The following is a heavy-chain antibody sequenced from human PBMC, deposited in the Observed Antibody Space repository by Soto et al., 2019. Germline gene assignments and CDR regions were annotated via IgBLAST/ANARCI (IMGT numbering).Heavy chain of an antibody. CDR1: GFSLSTHRVG. CDR2: IYHDDDK. D-gene: IGHD2-15*01. CDR3: AHAPPLLLDDPFDI. Sequence: QITLKESGPTLVKPTQTLTLTCTFSGFSLSTHRVGVGWIRQPPGKDLQWLALIYHDDDKRYSPSLKNRVNITTDTSNHQVVLTMTTMDPLDTATYFCAHAPPLLLDDPFDIWGQGTMVNVSS. V-gene: IGHV2-5*02. J-gene: IGHJ3*02.